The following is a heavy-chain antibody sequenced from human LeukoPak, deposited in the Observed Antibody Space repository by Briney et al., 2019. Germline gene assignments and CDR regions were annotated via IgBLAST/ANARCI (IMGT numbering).Heavy chain of an antibody. D-gene: IGHD6-19*01. J-gene: IGHJ4*02. CDR1: GFTFGDYA. Sequence: GGSLGLSCTASGFTFGDYAMSWVRQAPGKGLEWVGFIRSKAYGGTTEYAASVKGRFIISRDDPKSIAYLQMNSLKTEDTAVYYCTRDTGYRSTHWGQGTLVTVSS. CDR2: IRSKAYGGTT. V-gene: IGHV3-49*04. CDR3: TRDTGYRSTH.